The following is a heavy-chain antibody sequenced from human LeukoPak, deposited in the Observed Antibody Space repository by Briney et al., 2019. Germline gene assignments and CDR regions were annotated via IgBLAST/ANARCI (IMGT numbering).Heavy chain of an antibody. CDR2: IYYSGST. V-gene: IGHV4-39*01. J-gene: IGHJ4*02. CDR1: GGSISSSSYY. D-gene: IGHD3-22*01. Sequence: SETLSLTCTVSGGSISSSSYYWGWIRQPPGKGLEWIGSIYYSGSTYYNPSLKSRVTISVDTSKHQFSLNLSSVTAADTAVYYCARTPVTYYYDSSGYTLDYWGQGTLVTVSS. CDR3: ARTPVTYYYDSSGYTLDY.